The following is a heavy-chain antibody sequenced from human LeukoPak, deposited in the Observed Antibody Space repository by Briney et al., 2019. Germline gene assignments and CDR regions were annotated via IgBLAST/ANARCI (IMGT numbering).Heavy chain of an antibody. V-gene: IGHV4-30-2*01. J-gene: IGHJ5*02. CDR1: GGSMSSGGYS. CDR2: IYHSGTT. D-gene: IGHD6-6*01. CDR3: AKMSSSSNWFDP. Sequence: SETLSLTCAVSGGSMSSGGYSWSWIRQPPGKGLEFIGYIYHSGTTYYHPSLRSRLTISVDRSENQLSLKLTSVTAADTAVYYCAKMSSSSNWFDPWGQGTLVTVSS.